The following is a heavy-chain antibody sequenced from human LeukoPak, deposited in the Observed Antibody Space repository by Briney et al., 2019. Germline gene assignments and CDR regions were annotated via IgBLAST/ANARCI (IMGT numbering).Heavy chain of an antibody. CDR3: ANYDSSGSKNDAFDI. D-gene: IGHD3-22*01. CDR2: IYYSGST. Sequence: SETLSLTCTVSGGSISSGDYYWSRIRQSPGKGLEWIGYIYYSGSTYYNPSLKSRVTISVDTSKNQFSLKLSSVTAADTAVYYCANYDSSGSKNDAFDIWGQGTMVTVSS. V-gene: IGHV4-30-4*08. CDR1: GGSISSGDYY. J-gene: IGHJ3*02.